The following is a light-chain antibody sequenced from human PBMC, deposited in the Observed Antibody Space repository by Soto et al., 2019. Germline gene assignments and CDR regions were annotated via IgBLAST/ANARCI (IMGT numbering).Light chain of an antibody. J-gene: IGLJ1*01. CDR2: GNT. Sequence: QSVLTQPPSVSGAPGQRVTISCTGCSSNIGAGCEVHWYQHLPGKAPKLLIYGNTNRPSGVPDRFSGSKSGTSASLAITGLQAEDEADYYCQSYDSSLSASYVFGTGT. CDR3: QSYDSSLSASYV. V-gene: IGLV1-40*01. CDR1: SSNIGAGCE.